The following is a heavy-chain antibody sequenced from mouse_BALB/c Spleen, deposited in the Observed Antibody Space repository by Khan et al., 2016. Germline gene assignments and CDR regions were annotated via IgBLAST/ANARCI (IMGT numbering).Heavy chain of an antibody. CDR2: INTDSSTI. Sequence: EVKLLESGGGLVQPGGTLKISCEASGFDFSRYWMSWVRQAPGNGLEWIGEINTDSSTITYTPYLKEQFIISRDNATNTLYLQMSKVRSEDTYLYYCSSTFWYFDVWGAGTTVTVSS. CDR1: GFDFSRYW. CDR3: SSTFWYFDV. J-gene: IGHJ1*01. V-gene: IGHV4-1*02.